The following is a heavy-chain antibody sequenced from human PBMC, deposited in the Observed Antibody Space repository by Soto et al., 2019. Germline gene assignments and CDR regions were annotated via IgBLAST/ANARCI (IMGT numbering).Heavy chain of an antibody. V-gene: IGHV3-33*01. CDR2: VWYDGGNK. CDR3: VRAAGYSGNDYVYYYGMEV. J-gene: IGHJ6*02. Sequence: QVQLVESGGGVVQPGRSLRLSCAASGFTFSSYGMHWVRQAPGKGLEWVALVWYDGGNKYYADSVKGRVTISRDNYKNTLYLQMNSLRDEDTAMYYCVRAAGYSGNDYVYYYGMEVWGQGTTVTVSS. CDR1: GFTFSSYG. D-gene: IGHD5-12*01.